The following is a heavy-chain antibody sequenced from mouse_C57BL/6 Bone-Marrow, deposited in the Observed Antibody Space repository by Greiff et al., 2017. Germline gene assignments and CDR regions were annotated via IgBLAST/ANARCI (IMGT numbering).Heavy chain of an antibody. D-gene: IGHD1-1*01. CDR1: GYSITSGYY. CDR2: ISYDGSN. V-gene: IGHV3-6*01. Sequence: EVKLMESGPGLVKPSQSLSLTCSVTGYSITSGYYWNWIRQFPGNKLEWMGYISYDGSNNYNPSLKNRISITRDTSKNQFFLKLNSVTTEDTATYYCARAPYGSTYWGQGTTLTVSS. J-gene: IGHJ2*01. CDR3: ARAPYGSTY.